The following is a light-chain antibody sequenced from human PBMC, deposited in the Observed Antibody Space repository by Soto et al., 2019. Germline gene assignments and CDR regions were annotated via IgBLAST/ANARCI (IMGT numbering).Light chain of an antibody. CDR2: GAS. Sequence: EIVMTQSPATLSVSPGERATLSCRASQSVSSKLAWYQQKPGQAPRVLIYGASTRATGIPARFSGSGSGTEFTLTISSLQSEDVAVYFCQHYNDWPLTWTFGQGTKVDIK. V-gene: IGKV3-15*01. CDR3: QHYNDWPLTWT. CDR1: QSVSSK. J-gene: IGKJ1*01.